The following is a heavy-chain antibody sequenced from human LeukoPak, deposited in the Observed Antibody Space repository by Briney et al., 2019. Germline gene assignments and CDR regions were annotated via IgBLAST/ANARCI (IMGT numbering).Heavy chain of an antibody. D-gene: IGHD4-23*01. CDR3: AILLRWEPY. Sequence: GGSLRLCCAASGFTFSSYGMHWVRQAPGKGLEWVAVISYDGSNKYYADSVKGRFTISRDNSKNTLYLQMNSLRAEDTAVYYCAILLRWEPYWGQGTLVTVSS. V-gene: IGHV3-30*03. J-gene: IGHJ4*02. CDR2: ISYDGSNK. CDR1: GFTFSSYG.